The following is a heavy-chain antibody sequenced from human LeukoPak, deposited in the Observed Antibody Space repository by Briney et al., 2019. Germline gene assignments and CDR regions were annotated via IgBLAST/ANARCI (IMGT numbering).Heavy chain of an antibody. CDR1: GGSFSGYY. Sequence: PSETLSLTCAVYGGSFSGYYWSWIRQPPGKGLEWIGEINHSGSTNYNPSLKSRVTISVDTSKNQFSLKLSSVAAADTAVYYCASFYCSGGSCGRRGDYWGQGTLVTVSS. D-gene: IGHD2-15*01. V-gene: IGHV4-34*01. CDR3: ASFYCSGGSCGRRGDY. CDR2: INHSGST. J-gene: IGHJ4*02.